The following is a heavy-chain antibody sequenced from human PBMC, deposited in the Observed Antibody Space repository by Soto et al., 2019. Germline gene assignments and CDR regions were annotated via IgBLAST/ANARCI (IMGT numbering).Heavy chain of an antibody. J-gene: IGHJ4*02. CDR1: GYTFTTFG. CDR2: INTSKGNT. Sequence: QVQLVQSGPEVKKPGAAVKVSCKTSGYTFTTFGISWVRQAPRQGLEWMGWINTSKGNTNYAQKFRGRVTMTTDTSTSTAYMELRSLRSDDTAVYYCATRSPAFDYWGQGTLVTVSS. CDR3: ATRSPAFDY. V-gene: IGHV1-18*01.